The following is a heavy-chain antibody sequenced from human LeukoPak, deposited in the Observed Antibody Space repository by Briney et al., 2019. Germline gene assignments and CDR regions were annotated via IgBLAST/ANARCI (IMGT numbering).Heavy chain of an antibody. V-gene: IGHV3-53*01. Sequence: PGGSLRLSCAASGFTVSSNYMSWVRQAPGKGLEWVSVIYSGGSTYYADSVKGRFTISRDNSKNTLYLQMNSLRAEDTAVYYCARDRGYFYDQLDYWGQGTLVTVSS. CDR2: IYSGGST. J-gene: IGHJ4*02. D-gene: IGHD2/OR15-2a*01. CDR1: GFTVSSNY. CDR3: ARDRGYFYDQLDY.